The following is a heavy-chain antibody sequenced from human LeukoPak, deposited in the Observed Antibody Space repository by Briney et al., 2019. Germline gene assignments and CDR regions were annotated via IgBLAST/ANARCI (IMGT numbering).Heavy chain of an antibody. J-gene: IGHJ5*02. CDR3: AKGTTNWPPRCFDP. CDR2: ISPSGGVT. Sequence: GGSLRLSCAASGFTFSSYAMNWVRQAPGKGLEWVSTISPSGGVTYNADSVKGRFTISRDNSKNTLYLQMNTLRGEDTAVYYCAKGTTNWPPRCFDPWGQGTLVTVSS. CDR1: GFTFSSYA. V-gene: IGHV3-23*01. D-gene: IGHD1-1*01.